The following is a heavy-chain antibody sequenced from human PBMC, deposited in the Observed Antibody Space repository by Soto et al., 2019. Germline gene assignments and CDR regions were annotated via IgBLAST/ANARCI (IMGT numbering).Heavy chain of an antibody. J-gene: IGHJ4*02. V-gene: IGHV3-48*01. CDR3: ARENYGDYPFFDY. CDR1: GFTFSSYS. CDR2: ISSSSSTI. Sequence: GGSLRLSCAASGFTFSSYSMNWVRQAPGKGLEWVSYISSSSSTIYYADSVKGRFTISRDNAKNSLYLQMNSLRAEDTAVYYCARENYGDYPFFDYWGQGTLVTVSS. D-gene: IGHD4-17*01.